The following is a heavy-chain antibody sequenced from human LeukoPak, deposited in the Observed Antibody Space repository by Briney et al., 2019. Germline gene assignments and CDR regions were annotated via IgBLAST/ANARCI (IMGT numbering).Heavy chain of an antibody. Sequence: GGSLRLSCEASGFTFSTYGMHWVRQAPGKGLEWVAVIWYDGSIKYYTDSVKGRFTISRDNSKNTLYLQMTSLRAEDTAVYYCARGDGRPPTYYGMDVWGQGTTVTVS. V-gene: IGHV3-33*01. CDR3: ARGDGRPPTYYGMDV. CDR2: IWYDGSIK. J-gene: IGHJ6*02. D-gene: IGHD6-25*01. CDR1: GFTFSTYG.